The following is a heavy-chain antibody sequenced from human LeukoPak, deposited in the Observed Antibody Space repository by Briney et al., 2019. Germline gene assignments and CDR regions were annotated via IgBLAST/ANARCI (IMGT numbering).Heavy chain of an antibody. V-gene: IGHV3-23*01. Sequence: SGGSLRLSCAASGFTFSSYAMTWVRQAPGKGLEWVSAISGSGAYTYHEDSVKGRFTISRDNSKNTLYLQMNSLRAEDTAVYYCAKVLDSSRYWYFDLWGRGTLVTVSS. J-gene: IGHJ2*01. CDR2: ISGSGAYT. CDR1: GFTFSSYA. CDR3: AKVLDSSRYWYFDL. D-gene: IGHD6-6*01.